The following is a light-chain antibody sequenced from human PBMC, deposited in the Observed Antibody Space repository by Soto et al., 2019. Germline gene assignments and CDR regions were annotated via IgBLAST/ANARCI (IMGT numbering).Light chain of an antibody. CDR2: GAS. V-gene: IGKV3-15*01. J-gene: IGKJ1*01. CDR1: QSVRTS. CDR3: QQYSSYPWT. Sequence: EILLSQSPGTLSLPPGERATLSCRASQSVRTSLAWYQQKPGQAPRLLIYGASTRATGIPARFSGSGSGTEFTLTISSLLPDDFATYYCQQYSSYPWTFGQGTKVDIK.